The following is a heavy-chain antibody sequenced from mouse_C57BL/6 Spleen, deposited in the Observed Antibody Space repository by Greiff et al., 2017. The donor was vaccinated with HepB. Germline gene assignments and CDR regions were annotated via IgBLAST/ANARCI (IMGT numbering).Heavy chain of an antibody. CDR3: ARDPGRGTNWYFDV. J-gene: IGHJ1*03. V-gene: IGHV1-9*01. Sequence: QVQLQQPGAELVKPGASVKLSCKASGYTFTSYWIEWVKQRPGHGLEWIGEILPGSGSTNYNEKFKGKATFTADTSSNTAYMQLSSLTTQDSAIYYCARDPGRGTNWYFDVWGTGTTVTVSS. CDR2: ILPGSGST. CDR1: GYTFTSYW. D-gene: IGHD4-1*01.